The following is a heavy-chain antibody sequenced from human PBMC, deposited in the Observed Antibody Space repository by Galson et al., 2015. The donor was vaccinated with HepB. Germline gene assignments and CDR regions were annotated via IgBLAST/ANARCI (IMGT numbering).Heavy chain of an antibody. CDR1: GGSISVNY. V-gene: IGHV4-4*07. CDR2: IYPSGSI. D-gene: IGHD6-19*01. CDR3: ARDPPYSFGWYFDC. Sequence: SETLSLTCTVSGGSISVNYWSWIRQPAGKGLEWIGRIYPSGSIYYNPSLMSRVTMSADTSKNQLSLNLNSVTAADTAVYYCARDPPYSFGWYFDCWGQGTLVTVSS. J-gene: IGHJ4*02.